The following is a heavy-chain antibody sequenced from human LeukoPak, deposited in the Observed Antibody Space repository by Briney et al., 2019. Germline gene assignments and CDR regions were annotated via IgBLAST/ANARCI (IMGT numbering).Heavy chain of an antibody. V-gene: IGHV4-4*09. CDR1: GGSISSYY. D-gene: IGHD3-10*01. CDR3: ARAFATTYYYGSGSHYFDY. J-gene: IGHJ4*02. CDR2: IYTSGST. Sequence: PSETLSLTCTVSGGSISSYYWSWIRQPPGKGLEWIGYIYTSGSTSYNPSLKSRVTISVDTSKNQFSLKLSSVTAADTAVYYCARAFATTYYYGSGSHYFDYWGQGTLVTVSS.